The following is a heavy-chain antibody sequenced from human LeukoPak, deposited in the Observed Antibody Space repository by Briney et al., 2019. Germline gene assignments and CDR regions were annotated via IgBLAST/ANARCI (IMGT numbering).Heavy chain of an antibody. CDR1: GYTFTGYY. D-gene: IGHD3-16*01. CDR3: GIRYVGDAILWAFDI. CDR2: INPNSGGT. J-gene: IGHJ3*02. Sequence: ASVKVSCKASGYTFTGYYMHWVRQAPGQGLEWMGWINPNSGGTNYAQKFQGRVTMTRDTSISTAYMELSRLRSDDTAVYYCGIRYVGDAILWAFDIWGQGTMVTVSS. V-gene: IGHV1-2*02.